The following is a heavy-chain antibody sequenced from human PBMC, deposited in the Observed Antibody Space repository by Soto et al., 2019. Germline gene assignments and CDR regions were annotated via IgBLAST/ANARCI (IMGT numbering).Heavy chain of an antibody. D-gene: IGHD5-12*01. J-gene: IGHJ5*02. CDR3: ARVLEMATINWFDP. CDR1: GGSISSGGYY. Sequence: SDTLSLTCTVSGGSISSGGYYWSWIRQHPGKGLEWIGYIYYSGSTYYNPSLKSRVTISVDTSKNQLSLKLSSVTAADTAVYYCARVLEMATINWFDPWGQGTLVTVSS. V-gene: IGHV4-31*03. CDR2: IYYSGST.